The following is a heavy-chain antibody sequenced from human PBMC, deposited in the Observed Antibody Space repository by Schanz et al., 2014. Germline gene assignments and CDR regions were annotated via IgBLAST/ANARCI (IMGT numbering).Heavy chain of an antibody. J-gene: IGHJ4*02. V-gene: IGHV1-3*04. CDR2: INTGSGDT. Sequence: QVHLVQSGAEVKRPGASVKVSCKASEYSFTSYSMHWVRQAPGQRLEWMGWINTGSGDTKYSQNFQGRVTITRDTSASTAYMELSSLRSEDTAVYSCARGIGGYGANNYFDYWGQGTLGNVAS. D-gene: IGHD5-12*01. CDR3: ARGIGGYGANNYFDY. CDR1: EYSFTSYS.